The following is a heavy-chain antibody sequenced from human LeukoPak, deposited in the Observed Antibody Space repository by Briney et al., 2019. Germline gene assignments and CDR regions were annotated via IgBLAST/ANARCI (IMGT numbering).Heavy chain of an antibody. CDR1: GGSISSSSYY. J-gene: IGHJ4*02. CDR3: AKGPLTEVAGTTWDY. Sequence: PSETLSLTCTVSGGSISSSSYYWGWIRQPPGKGLEWIGSIYYSGSTYYNPSLKSRVTISVDTSKNQFSLKLSSVTAADTALYYCAKGPLTEVAGTTWDYWGQGTLVTVSS. V-gene: IGHV4-39*01. CDR2: IYYSGST. D-gene: IGHD6-19*01.